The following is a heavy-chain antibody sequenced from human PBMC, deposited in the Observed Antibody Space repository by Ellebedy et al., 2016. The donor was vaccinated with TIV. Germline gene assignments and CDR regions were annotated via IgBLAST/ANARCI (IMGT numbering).Heavy chain of an antibody. D-gene: IGHD3-22*01. J-gene: IGHJ4*02. CDR2: ISDRSTYI. V-gene: IGHV3-21*01. CDR3: AREYYYKNGCPGNY. Sequence: PGGSLRLSCAASGFTFSSYSMNWVRQAPGKGLEWVSSISDRSTYIYYAASVKGRFTISRDNAKNSLYLQMESLGADDTALYYCAREYYYKNGCPGNYWGQGILVTVSS. CDR1: GFTFSSYS.